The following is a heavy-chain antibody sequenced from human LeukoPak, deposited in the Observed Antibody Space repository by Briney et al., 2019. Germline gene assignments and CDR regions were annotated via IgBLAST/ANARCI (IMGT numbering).Heavy chain of an antibody. Sequence: SETLSLTCTVSGVSMRTYYWSWIRQPPGKGLEWIGYVSYSGSTDYNPSLKSRLTISIDTSETQFSLKLTSVTAADTAIYYCASQGSDNGWFYFWGQGTLVTVSS. CDR2: VSYSGST. J-gene: IGHJ4*02. CDR1: GVSMRTYY. CDR3: ASQGSDNGWFYF. D-gene: IGHD6-19*01. V-gene: IGHV4-59*08.